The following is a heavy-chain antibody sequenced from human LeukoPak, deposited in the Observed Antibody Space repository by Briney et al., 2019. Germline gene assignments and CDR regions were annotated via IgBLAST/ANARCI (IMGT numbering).Heavy chain of an antibody. V-gene: IGHV4-59*01. J-gene: IGHJ4*02. CDR2: IYYSGST. D-gene: IGHD6-19*01. CDR3: ARGQWLVKEFDY. Sequence: PSETLSLTCTVSGGSISSYYWSWIRQPPGKGLEWIGYIYYSGSTNYNPSLKSRVTISVDTSKNQFSLKLSSVTVADTAVYYCARGQWLVKEFDYWGQGTLVTVSS. CDR1: GGSISSYY.